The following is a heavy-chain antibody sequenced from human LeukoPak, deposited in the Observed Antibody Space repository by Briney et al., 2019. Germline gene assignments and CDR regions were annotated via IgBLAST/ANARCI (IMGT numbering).Heavy chain of an antibody. J-gene: IGHJ6*03. V-gene: IGHV4-4*07. CDR1: GGSISSYY. D-gene: IGHD3-10*01. CDR3: ARGLRAGDMDV. Sequence: SETLSLTCTVSGGSISSYYWSWIRQPAGKGLEWIGRMYTSGSTNYNPSLKSRVTISGDKSKNQFSLKLNSVTAADTAVYYCARGLRAGDMDVWGKGPTFTVSS. CDR2: MYTSGST.